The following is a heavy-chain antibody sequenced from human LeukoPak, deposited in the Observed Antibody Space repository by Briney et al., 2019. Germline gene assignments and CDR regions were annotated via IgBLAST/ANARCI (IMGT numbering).Heavy chain of an antibody. CDR1: GGSISSSSYY. Sequence: SETLSLTCTVSGGSISSSSYYWGWIRQPPGKGLEWIGSIYYSGSTYYNPSLKSRVTISVDTSKNQFSLKLSPVTAADTAVYYCTTRGYSYGYGYYYMDVWGKGTTVTVSS. J-gene: IGHJ6*03. CDR3: TTRGYSYGYGYYYMDV. D-gene: IGHD5-18*01. V-gene: IGHV4-39*07. CDR2: IYYSGST.